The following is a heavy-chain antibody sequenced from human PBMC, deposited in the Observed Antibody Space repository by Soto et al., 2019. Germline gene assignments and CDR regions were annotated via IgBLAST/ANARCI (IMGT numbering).Heavy chain of an antibody. Sequence: QVQLVESGGGVVQPGRSLRLSCAASGFTFSSYGMHWVRQAPGKGLERVAVISDDGSNKYYADSVKGRFTISRDNSKNTLYLQMNSLRAEDTAVYYCAKPTISSAKQLVPHSDYWGQGTLVTVSS. CDR2: ISDDGSNK. V-gene: IGHV3-30*18. D-gene: IGHD6-13*01. J-gene: IGHJ4*02. CDR3: AKPTISSAKQLVPHSDY. CDR1: GFTFSSYG.